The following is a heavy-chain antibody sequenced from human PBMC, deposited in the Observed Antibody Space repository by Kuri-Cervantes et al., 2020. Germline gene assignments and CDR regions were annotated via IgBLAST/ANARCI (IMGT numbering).Heavy chain of an antibody. D-gene: IGHD3-16*02. CDR3: AKDRWAFDI. CDR2: ISYDGSNK. Sequence: GESLKISCAASGFTFSSYAMRWVRQAPGKGLEWVAVISYDGSNKYYADSVKGRFTISRDNSKNTLYLQMNSLRAEDTAVYYCAKDRWAFDIWGQGTMVTVSS. CDR1: GFTFSSYA. J-gene: IGHJ3*02. V-gene: IGHV3-30-3*01.